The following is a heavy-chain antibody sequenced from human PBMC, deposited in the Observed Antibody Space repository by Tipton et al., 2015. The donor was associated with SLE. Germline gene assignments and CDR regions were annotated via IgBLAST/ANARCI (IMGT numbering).Heavy chain of an antibody. CDR2: IYYSGST. J-gene: IGHJ6*02. CDR3: AVVVARYGMGV. V-gene: IGHV4-59*01. CDR1: GGSISSYY. Sequence: LRLSCTVSGGSISSYYWSWIRQPPGKGLEWIGYIYYSGSTNYNPSLKSRVTISVDTSKNQFSLKLSSVTAADTAVYYCAVVVARYGMGVWGQGTSVTVSS. D-gene: IGHD2-15*01.